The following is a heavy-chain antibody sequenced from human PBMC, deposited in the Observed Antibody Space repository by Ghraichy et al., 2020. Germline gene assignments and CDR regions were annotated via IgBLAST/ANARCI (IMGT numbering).Heavy chain of an antibody. CDR2: IYRSGIT. D-gene: IGHD6-19*01. V-gene: IGHV4-38-2*02. CDR1: GYSISSGYY. CDR3: ARRHSSDWYFSDYDY. Sequence: SETLSLTCTVSGYSISSGYYWEWIRQPPGKGLEWIGSIYRSGITYYNPSLKSRVTMSVDTSKNQFSLQLTSVSAADSAVYYCARRHSSDWYFSDYDYWGRGTLVTVSS. J-gene: IGHJ4*02.